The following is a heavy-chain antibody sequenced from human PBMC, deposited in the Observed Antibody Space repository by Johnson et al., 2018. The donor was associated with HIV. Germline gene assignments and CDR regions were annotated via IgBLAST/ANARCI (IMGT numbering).Heavy chain of an antibody. Sequence: QMQLVESGGGLLKPGGSLTLSCAASGFTFSAYAVNWVRQAPGKGLEWVAAISYDGNNKYYADSVKGQFTISRDNSKTTLYLQMNKLRAEDTAVYYCARSVHDYSDYLRGTDACDIWGQGTLVIVSS. CDR3: ARSVHDYSDYLRGTDACDI. CDR1: GFTFSAYA. CDR2: ISYDGNNK. J-gene: IGHJ3*02. D-gene: IGHD4-11*01. V-gene: IGHV3-30-3*01.